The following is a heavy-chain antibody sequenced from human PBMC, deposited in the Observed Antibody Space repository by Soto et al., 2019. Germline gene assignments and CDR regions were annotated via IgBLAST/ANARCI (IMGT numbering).Heavy chain of an antibody. J-gene: IGHJ3*02. CDR2: IIPIFGTA. CDR3: ASPVRGEALNDAFDI. D-gene: IGHD3-10*01. V-gene: IGHV1-69*13. Sequence: SVKVSCKASGVTFSSYAISWVRQAPGQVLEWMGGIIPIFGTANYAQKFKGRVTITADEATSTAYMELSSLRSEDTDVYYCASPVRGEALNDAFDIWG. CDR1: GVTFSSYA.